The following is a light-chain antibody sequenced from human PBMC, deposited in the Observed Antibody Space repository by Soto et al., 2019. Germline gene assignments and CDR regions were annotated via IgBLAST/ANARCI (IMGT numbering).Light chain of an antibody. J-gene: IGKJ4*01. CDR3: QQYRGPPRFT. Sequence: EIVLTQSPGTLSLSPGERATLSCRASQSVSSNYLAWYQQKPGQAPRLLIYGASSRATGIPNRFSGSGSGTDFTLTISRLEPEDYAVYYCQQYRGPPRFTFGEGTMVEIK. CDR2: GAS. V-gene: IGKV3-20*01. CDR1: QSVSSNY.